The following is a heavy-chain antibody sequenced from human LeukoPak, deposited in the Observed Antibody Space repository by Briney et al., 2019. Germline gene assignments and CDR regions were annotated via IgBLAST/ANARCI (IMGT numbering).Heavy chain of an antibody. CDR2: IRFDESNK. J-gene: IGHJ4*02. V-gene: IGHV3-30*02. Sequence: GGSLRLSCAASGFTFSSYGMHWVRQAPGKGLEWVAFIRFDESNKYYADSVKGRFTISRDNSKNTLYLQMNSLRADDTAVYYCARDDTSSGYYEFGYWGQGTLVTVSS. CDR1: GFTFSSYG. CDR3: ARDDTSSGYYEFGY. D-gene: IGHD6-19*01.